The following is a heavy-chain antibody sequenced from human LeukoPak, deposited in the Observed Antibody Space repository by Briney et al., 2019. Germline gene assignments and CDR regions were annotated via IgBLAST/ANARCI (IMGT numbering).Heavy chain of an antibody. CDR1: GLTFTGYS. CDR2: ISSSSRTI. CDR3: ARETCINGECYFYFDY. V-gene: IGHV3-48*01. D-gene: IGHD2-8*01. Sequence: GGSLRLSCAASGLTFTGYSMNWVRQAPGKGLEWLSYISSSSRTIYYADSVKGRFTISRDNAENSLYLQMNSLRAEDTAVYYCARETCINGECYFYFDYWGQGTLVTVSS. J-gene: IGHJ4*02.